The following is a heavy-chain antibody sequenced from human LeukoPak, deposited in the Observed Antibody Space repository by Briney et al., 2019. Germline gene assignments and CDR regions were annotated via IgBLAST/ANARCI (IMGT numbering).Heavy chain of an antibody. D-gene: IGHD1-26*01. Sequence: GVSLRLSCAASGFTFSDSWMHWVRQVPGKGLVSVSLIRSDGSVSYYADSVKGRFTISRDNAKNTLYLQMNSLRVEDAAVYYCGRDYFGSIDYWGQGILVTVSS. CDR1: GFTFSDSW. J-gene: IGHJ4*02. CDR3: GRDYFGSIDY. V-gene: IGHV3-74*01. CDR2: IRSDGSVS.